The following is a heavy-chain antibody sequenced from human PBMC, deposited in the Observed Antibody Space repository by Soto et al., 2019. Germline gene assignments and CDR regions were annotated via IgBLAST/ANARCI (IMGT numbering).Heavy chain of an antibody. J-gene: IGHJ5*02. CDR3: ARTRRGETAIITDGLDL. Sequence: QEQLVESGGGVVQPGRSLRLSCAASGFSFNTYGMNWVRQAPGRGLEWVALIWYHGGYEYYADSVKGRFTISRDNSRNTLYLQMNSLKAEDTAVYYCARTRRGETAIITDGLDLWGQGTQVTVSS. CDR2: IWYHGGYE. CDR1: GFSFNTYG. V-gene: IGHV3-33*01. D-gene: IGHD5-18*01.